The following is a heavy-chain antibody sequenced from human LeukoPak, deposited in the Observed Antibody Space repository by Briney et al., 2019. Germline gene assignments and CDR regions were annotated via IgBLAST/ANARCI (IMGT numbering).Heavy chain of an antibody. J-gene: IGHJ4*02. CDR3: ARHLSDITSSPNY. CDR1: GYSFSSYW. D-gene: IGHD2-2*01. V-gene: IGHV5-51*01. Sequence: GESLKISCKGSGYSFSSYWIAWVRQMPGKGLEWMGVIYPRDSRTTYSPSFQDQVTISADKSIRTAYLQWTSLKASDTAMYYCARHLSDITSSPNYWGPGTLVTVSS. CDR2: IYPRDSRT.